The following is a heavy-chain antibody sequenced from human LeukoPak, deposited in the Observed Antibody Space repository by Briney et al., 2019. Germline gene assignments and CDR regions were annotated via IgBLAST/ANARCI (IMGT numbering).Heavy chain of an antibody. CDR2: FDPEDGET. D-gene: IGHD3-16*01. CDR1: GYTLTELS. CDR3: ATDYGPLSGLDV. J-gene: IGHJ6*02. Sequence: ASVKVSCKVSGYTLTELSMHWVRQAPGKGLEWMGGFDPEDGETIYAQKFQGRVTMTKDTSTDTAYMELSSLRSEDTAVYYCATDYGPLSGLDVWGQGPTVTVSS. V-gene: IGHV1-24*01.